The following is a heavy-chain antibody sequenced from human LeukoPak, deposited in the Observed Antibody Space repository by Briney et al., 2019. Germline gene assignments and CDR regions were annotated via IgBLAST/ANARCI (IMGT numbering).Heavy chain of an antibody. CDR1: GYTFTSYG. CDR2: TSAYNGNT. D-gene: IGHD3-9*01. J-gene: IGHJ4*02. V-gene: IGHV1-18*01. Sequence: ASVKVSCKASGYTFTSYGISWVRQAPGQGLEWMGWTSAYNGNTNYAQKLQGRVTMTTDTSTSTAYMELRSLRSDDTAVYYCARDYDILTGYYPFDYWGQGTLVTVSS. CDR3: ARDYDILTGYYPFDY.